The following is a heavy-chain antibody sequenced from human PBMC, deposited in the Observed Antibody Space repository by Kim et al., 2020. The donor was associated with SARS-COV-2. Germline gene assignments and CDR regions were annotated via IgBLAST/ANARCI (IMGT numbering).Heavy chain of an antibody. J-gene: IGHJ4*02. V-gene: IGHV3-15*01. D-gene: IGHD5-18*01. CDR1: GFTFTHAW. CDR3: TTEPLGYRYFDF. Sequence: GGSLRLSCAASGFTFTHAWLAWVRQAPGKGLEWVGRIKTKDDGETTDYPPPVKGRFTISRDDSRGTLYLQMNSLKPEDTAVYYCTTEPLGYRYFDFWGQGTLVTVSS. CDR2: IKTKDDGETT.